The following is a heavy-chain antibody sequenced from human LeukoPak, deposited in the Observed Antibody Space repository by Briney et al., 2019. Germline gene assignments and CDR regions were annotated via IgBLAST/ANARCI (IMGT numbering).Heavy chain of an antibody. CDR2: ISSSDGGT. CDR1: GFTFSSYA. J-gene: IGHJ4*02. D-gene: IGHD3-10*01. V-gene: IGHV3-23*01. Sequence: GGSLRLSCAASGFTFSSYAMSWVRQAPGKGLEWVSAISSSDGGTFYADSVKGRFTISRDNSKNTLYLQMNSLRAEDTAVYYCAGSGSYYAGSGAYCLDYWGQGTLVTVSS. CDR3: AGSGSYYAGSGAYCLDY.